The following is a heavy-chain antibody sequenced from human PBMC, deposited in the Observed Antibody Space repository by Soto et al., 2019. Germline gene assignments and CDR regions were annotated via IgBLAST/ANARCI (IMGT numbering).Heavy chain of an antibody. CDR2: IKQDGTEK. CDR3: ARTGDSNGYYRGRADY. J-gene: IGHJ4*02. Sequence: EVQLVESGGGLVQPGGSLRLSCAVSGFTFSSYWMTWVRQAPGKGLEWVANIKQDGTEKNYLDSVKGRFTISRDNAKNSLYLQMNSLRAEDTAVYYCARTGDSNGYYRGRADYWGQGTLVTVSS. D-gene: IGHD3-22*01. CDR1: GFTFSSYW. V-gene: IGHV3-7*03.